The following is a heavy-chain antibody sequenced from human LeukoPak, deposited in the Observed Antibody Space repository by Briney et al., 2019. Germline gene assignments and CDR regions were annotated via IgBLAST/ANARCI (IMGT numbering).Heavy chain of an antibody. CDR3: ARLPGSPHFDY. CDR2: INPNSGGT. J-gene: IGHJ4*02. V-gene: IGHV1-2*02. Sequence: ASLKGSCKASGDTFTGNYLHWVRQAPGQRLEWMGWINPNSGGTNYAQKFQGRVTMTRDTSISTAYMELSRLRSDDTAVYYCARLPGSPHFDYWGQGTLVTVSS. D-gene: IGHD3-10*01. CDR1: GDTFTGNY.